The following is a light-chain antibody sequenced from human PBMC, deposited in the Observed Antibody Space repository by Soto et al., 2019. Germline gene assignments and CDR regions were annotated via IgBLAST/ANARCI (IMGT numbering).Light chain of an antibody. CDR2: EGS. J-gene: IGLJ2*01. V-gene: IGLV2-23*01. Sequence: QSALTQPASVSGSPGQSITISCTGTSSDVGSYNLVSWYQQHPGKAPKLMIYEGSKRPSGVSNRFSGSKSGNTASLTISGLQAEDEADYYCCSHAGLVVFGGGTKLTVL. CDR3: CSHAGLVV. CDR1: SSDVGSYNL.